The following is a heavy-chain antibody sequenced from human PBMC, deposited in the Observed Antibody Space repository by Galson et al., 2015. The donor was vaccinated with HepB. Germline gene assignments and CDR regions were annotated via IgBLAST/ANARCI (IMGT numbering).Heavy chain of an antibody. CDR3: VKDNGVAVGDY. CDR2: IGSNGGGT. Sequence: SLRLSCAASGFTFNNFAMHWVRQAPGKGLEYVSTIGSNGGGTYYADSVKGRFSISRDNSKNTVYLQMSSLRPEDTAVYYCVKDNGVAVGDYWGQGTLMTVSS. J-gene: IGHJ4*02. CDR1: GFTFNNFA. D-gene: IGHD6-19*01. V-gene: IGHV3-64D*06.